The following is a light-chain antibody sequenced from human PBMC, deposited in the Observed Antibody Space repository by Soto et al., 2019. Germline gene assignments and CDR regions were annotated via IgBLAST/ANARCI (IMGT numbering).Light chain of an antibody. CDR1: QSISSW. J-gene: IGKJ1*01. Sequence: DIQMTQSPSTLSASVGDRVTITCRASQSISSWLAWYQQKPGKAPKLLIYKASSLEGGVPSRFSGSRSGPDFTLTISSLQPEDFATYYCQQSYSSPPTFGQGTKVDIK. V-gene: IGKV1-5*03. CDR3: QQSYSSPPT. CDR2: KAS.